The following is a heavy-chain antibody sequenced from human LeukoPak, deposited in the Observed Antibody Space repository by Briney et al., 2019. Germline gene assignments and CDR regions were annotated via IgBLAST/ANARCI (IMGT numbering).Heavy chain of an antibody. Sequence: SETLSLTCAVSCGSISSSNWWSWVRQAPGNGQELSGEIYHSGSTNYNPSLKSRVTISVDKSKNQFSLKLSSVTAADTAVYYCAIAYGSGSYYNGYAFDIWGQGTMVTVSS. V-gene: IGHV4-4*02. CDR1: CGSISSSNW. CDR3: AIAYGSGSYYNGYAFDI. CDR2: IYHSGST. J-gene: IGHJ3*02. D-gene: IGHD3-10*01.